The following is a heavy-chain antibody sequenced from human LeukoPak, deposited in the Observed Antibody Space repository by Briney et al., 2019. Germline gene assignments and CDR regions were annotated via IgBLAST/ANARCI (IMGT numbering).Heavy chain of an antibody. CDR1: GVTFSNYA. J-gene: IGHJ5*02. CDR2: SSGSGGSI. V-gene: IGHV3-23*01. Sequence: GGSLRLSCEASGVTFSNYAMSWVRQAPGKGLEGVSASSGSGGSIYYADSVKGRFTISRDNSKNTLYLQMTSLRAEDTAVYYCAKDRAMVVAATGWFDPWGQGTLVTVSS. D-gene: IGHD2-15*01. CDR3: AKDRAMVVAATGWFDP.